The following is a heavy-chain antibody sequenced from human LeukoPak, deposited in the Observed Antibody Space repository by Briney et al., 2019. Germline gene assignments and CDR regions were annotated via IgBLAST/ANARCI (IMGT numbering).Heavy chain of an antibody. V-gene: IGHV1-69*13. D-gene: IGHD6-19*01. CDR1: GGTFSSYA. J-gene: IGHJ4*02. Sequence: ASVKVSCKASGGTFSSYAISWVRQAPGQGLEWMGGIIPIFGTANYAQKFQGRVTITADESTSTAYMELSSLRSEDTAVYHCASPYSSGWYSRFDYWGQGTLVTVSS. CDR3: ASPYSSGWYSRFDY. CDR2: IIPIFGTA.